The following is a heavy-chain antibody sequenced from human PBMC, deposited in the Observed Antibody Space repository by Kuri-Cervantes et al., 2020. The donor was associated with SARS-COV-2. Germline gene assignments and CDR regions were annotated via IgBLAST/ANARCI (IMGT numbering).Heavy chain of an antibody. CDR3: AKDSWNWGVLDY. CDR1: GFKFSRTD. Sequence: GESLKISCAASGFKFSRTDMHWVRQAPGKGLEWVAVISYDGSNKYYADSVKGRFTISRDNSKNTLYLQMNSLRAEDTSVYYCAKDSWNWGVLDYWGQGTLVTVSS. J-gene: IGHJ4*02. D-gene: IGHD7-27*01. V-gene: IGHV3-30*18. CDR2: ISYDGSNK.